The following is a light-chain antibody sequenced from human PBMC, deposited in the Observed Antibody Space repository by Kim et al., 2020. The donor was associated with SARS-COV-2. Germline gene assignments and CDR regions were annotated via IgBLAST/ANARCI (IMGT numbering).Light chain of an antibody. J-gene: IGKJ4*01. CDR1: QSISVY. CDR2: DAS. CDR3: QERSNRPRAVT. V-gene: IGKV3-11*01. Sequence: PGESATLSRRAGQSISVYVSWYQHKPGRAPRLLIYDASNGATGIPDRFSGSGSGTDFTLTISSLEPEGFASYCCQERSNRPRAVTFGRGTEVDIK.